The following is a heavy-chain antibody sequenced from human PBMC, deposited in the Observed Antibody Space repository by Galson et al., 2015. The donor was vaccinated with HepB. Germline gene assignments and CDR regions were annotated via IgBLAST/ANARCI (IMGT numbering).Heavy chain of an antibody. Sequence: SLRLSCAASGFTFSSYAMGWVRQAPGKGLEWVSAISGSGGSTYYADSVKGWFTISRDNSKNALYLQMNSLRAEDTAVYYCAKDKRQLVPPDWYFDLWGRGTLVTVSS. V-gene: IGHV3-23*01. CDR1: GFTFSSYA. CDR3: AKDKRQLVPPDWYFDL. CDR2: ISGSGGST. J-gene: IGHJ2*01. D-gene: IGHD6-13*01.